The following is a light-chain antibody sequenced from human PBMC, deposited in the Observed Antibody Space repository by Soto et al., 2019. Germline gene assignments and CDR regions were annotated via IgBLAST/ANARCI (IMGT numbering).Light chain of an antibody. V-gene: IGKV3-15*01. CDR2: GAA. J-gene: IGKJ2*01. Sequence: EIVMTQSPATLSVSPGDTATLSCRASHSVGSDLAWYQVKPGQAPRLLIYGAATRAIGIPGRFSGSGTRTEFSLTISSLQSEDSAVYYCHQYNTWSLYTFGQGTNLEIK. CDR1: HSVGSD. CDR3: HQYNTWSLYT.